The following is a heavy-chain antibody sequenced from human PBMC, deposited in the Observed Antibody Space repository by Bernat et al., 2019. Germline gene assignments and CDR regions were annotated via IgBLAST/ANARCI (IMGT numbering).Heavy chain of an antibody. CDR2: ISFDGNNK. D-gene: IGHD2-15*01. CDR1: GFTFSSYA. V-gene: IGHV3-30-3*01. Sequence: QVQLVESGGGVVQPGRSLRLSCAASGFTFSSYAMHWVRQAPGKGLEWVAVISFDGNNKYYADSVKGRFTISRDNSKSTLFLQMNSLRAEDTAVYSCARGPPQYCSGDGCYLGLDYWGQGTLVTVSS. CDR3: ARGPPQYCSGDGCYLGLDY. J-gene: IGHJ4*02.